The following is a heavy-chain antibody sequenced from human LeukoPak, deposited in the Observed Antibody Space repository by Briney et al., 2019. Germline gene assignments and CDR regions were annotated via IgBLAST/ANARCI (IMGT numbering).Heavy chain of an antibody. D-gene: IGHD3-22*01. Sequence: SETLSLTCAVSGGSISSSNWWSWVRQPPGKGLEWIGEIYHSGSTNYNPSLKSRVTISVNKSKNQFSLKLSSVTAADTAVYYCARVGSDYYDSSGYRNWGQGTLVTVSS. CDR1: GGSISSSNW. J-gene: IGHJ4*02. V-gene: IGHV4-4*02. CDR3: ARVGSDYYDSSGYRN. CDR2: IYHSGST.